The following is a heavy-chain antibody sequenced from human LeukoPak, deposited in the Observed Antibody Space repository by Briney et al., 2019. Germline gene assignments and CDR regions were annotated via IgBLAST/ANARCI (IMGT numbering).Heavy chain of an antibody. V-gene: IGHV4-38-2*02. J-gene: IGHJ4*02. CDR3: ASYGYSGYDFPFDY. Sequence: PSETLSLTCTVSGYSISSGYYWGWIRQPPGKGLDWIGSIYHSGSTYYNPSLKSRVTISVDTSENQFSLKLSSVTAADTAVYYCASYGYSGYDFPFDYWGQGTLLTVSS. CDR2: IYHSGST. D-gene: IGHD5-12*01. CDR1: GYSISSGYY.